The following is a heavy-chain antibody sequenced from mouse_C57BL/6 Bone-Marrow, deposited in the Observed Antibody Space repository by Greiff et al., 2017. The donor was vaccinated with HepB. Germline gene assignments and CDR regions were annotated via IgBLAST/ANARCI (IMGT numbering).Heavy chain of an antibody. D-gene: IGHD4-1*02. Sequence: QVQLQQPGAELVKPGASVKLSCKASGYTFTSYWMHWVKQRPGRGLEWIGRIDPNSGGTKYNEKFKSKATLTVDKPSSTAYMQLSSLTSEDSAVYYCARRSPTEGFAYWGQGTLVTVSA. V-gene: IGHV1-72*01. J-gene: IGHJ3*01. CDR2: IDPNSGGT. CDR3: ARRSPTEGFAY. CDR1: GYTFTSYW.